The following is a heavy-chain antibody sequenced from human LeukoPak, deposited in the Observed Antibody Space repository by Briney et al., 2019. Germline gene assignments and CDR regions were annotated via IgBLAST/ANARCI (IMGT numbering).Heavy chain of an antibody. CDR1: GGSFSGYY. D-gene: IGHD3-10*01. V-gene: IGHV4-34*01. CDR3: ASLSPVRGVIPYYYYYMDV. Sequence: SETLSLTCAVYGGSFSGYYWSWIRQPPGKGLEWIGEINHSGSTNYNPSLKSRVTISVDTSKNQFSLKLSSVTAADTAVYYCASLSPVRGVIPYYYYYMDVWGKGTTVTISS. J-gene: IGHJ6*03. CDR2: INHSGST.